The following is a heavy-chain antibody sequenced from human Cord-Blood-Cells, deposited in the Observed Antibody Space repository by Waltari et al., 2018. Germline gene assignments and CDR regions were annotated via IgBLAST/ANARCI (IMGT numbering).Heavy chain of an antibody. CDR3: ARGLGGGVPGEIFDY. CDR1: GYTFTTYD. CDR2: MNPNSCNT. Sequence: QVQLVQSGAEVKKPGASVKVSCKAYGYTFTTYDVNWVRQAIGQGLEWMGWMNPNSCNTGYAQKFQGRVTITRNTSISTAYIELSSLRSEDTAVYYCARGLGGGVPGEIFDYWGQGTLVTVSS. J-gene: IGHJ4*02. D-gene: IGHD3-16*01. V-gene: IGHV1-8*03.